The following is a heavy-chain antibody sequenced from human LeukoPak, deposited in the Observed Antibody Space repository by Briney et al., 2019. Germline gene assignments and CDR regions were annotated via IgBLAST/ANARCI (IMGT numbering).Heavy chain of an antibody. Sequence: SETLSLTCTVSGGSISSGGYYWSWIRQHPGKGLEWIGYIYYSGSTYYNPSLKSRVTISVDTSKNQFSLKLSSVTAADTAVYYYARVVVLAAAGYYYYGMDVWGQGTTVTVSS. V-gene: IGHV4-31*03. CDR3: ARVVVLAAAGYYYYGMDV. J-gene: IGHJ6*02. CDR2: IYYSGST. CDR1: GGSISSGGYY. D-gene: IGHD6-13*01.